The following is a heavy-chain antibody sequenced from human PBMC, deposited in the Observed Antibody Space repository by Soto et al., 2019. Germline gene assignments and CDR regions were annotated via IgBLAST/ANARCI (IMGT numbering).Heavy chain of an antibody. D-gene: IGHD6-13*01. Sequence: QVQLVQSGAEVRMPGSSVKVSCKASGGTFSTYPINWVRQAPGQGLEWMGGIIPLFGTTNYAQKFKGRVTNTADESTSTAYMELSSLRAEDAAVYYCARGATHGSSWYFCCDPWGQGTLVTFSS. CDR2: IIPLFGTT. CDR1: GGTFSTYP. J-gene: IGHJ5*02. CDR3: ARGATHGSSWYFCCDP. V-gene: IGHV1-69*01.